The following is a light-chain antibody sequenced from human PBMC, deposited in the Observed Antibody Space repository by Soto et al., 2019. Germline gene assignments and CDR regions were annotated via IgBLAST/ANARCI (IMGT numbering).Light chain of an antibody. CDR1: QSVSSD. V-gene: IGKV3-11*01. CDR3: QQCSSWPRT. CDR2: DAS. Sequence: DIVLTQSPATLSLSPGERATLSCRASQSVSSDLAWYQQKPGQAPSLLIYDASNRATGISARFSGSGSGTDFTLTISSLEPEDFAVYYCQQCSSWPRTFGQGTKVEIK. J-gene: IGKJ1*01.